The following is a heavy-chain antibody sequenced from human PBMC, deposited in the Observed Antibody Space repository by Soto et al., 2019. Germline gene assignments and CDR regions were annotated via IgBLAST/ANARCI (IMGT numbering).Heavy chain of an antibody. D-gene: IGHD1-26*01. Sequence: SETLSLTCTVSGDSMTKYYWSWIRQPAGKGLEWIGRVYTSGSTNYNPSLKSRVTMSIDTSNNHFSLTLKSVTAADTAVYYCARTVGAAYYFDFWGQGALVTVSS. CDR2: VYTSGST. CDR1: GDSMTKYY. J-gene: IGHJ4*02. V-gene: IGHV4-4*07. CDR3: ARTVGAAYYFDF.